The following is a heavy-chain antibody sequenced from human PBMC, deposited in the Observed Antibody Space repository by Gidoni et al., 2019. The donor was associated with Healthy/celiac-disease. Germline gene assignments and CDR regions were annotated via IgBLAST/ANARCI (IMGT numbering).Heavy chain of an antibody. J-gene: IGHJ4*02. V-gene: IGHV4-59*01. Sequence: QVQLQESGPGLVKPSETLSLTCTVSGGSISSYYCSWIRQPPGTGLEWIGNINDSGSTNYTPSLKSQFPISEETSKNHSSLKLSSVTAADTAVYYWARGGGGSFPYFDYWGQGTLVTVSS. CDR3: ARGGGGSFPYFDY. D-gene: IGHD1-26*01. CDR1: GGSISSYY. CDR2: INDSGST.